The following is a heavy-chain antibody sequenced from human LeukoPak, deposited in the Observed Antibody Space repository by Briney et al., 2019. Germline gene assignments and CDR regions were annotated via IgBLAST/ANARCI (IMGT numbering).Heavy chain of an antibody. D-gene: IGHD4-17*01. J-gene: IGHJ6*03. V-gene: IGHV4-4*07. CDR2: IYISETT. CDR3: ARHPTVTQPQKYYYYYYYMDV. CDR1: GGSISSFY. Sequence: SETLSLTCAVSGGSISSFYWSWIRQPAGKPLEWIGHIYISETTNYNPSLKSRVTMSVDTSKNELSLKLTSVTAADTAVYYCARHPTVTQPQKYYYYYYYMDVWGKGTTVTISS.